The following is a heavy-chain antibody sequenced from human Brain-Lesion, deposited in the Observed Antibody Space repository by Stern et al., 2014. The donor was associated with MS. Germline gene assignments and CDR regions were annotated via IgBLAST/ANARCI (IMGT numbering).Heavy chain of an antibody. D-gene: IGHD1-26*01. CDR2: IYYSGFT. J-gene: IGHJ4*02. CDR1: GGSISSSTYY. Sequence: VQLVESGPGLVKPSETLSLTCTVSGGSISSSTYYLAWIRQPPGKGLEWIGNIYYSGFTYYHPSLKSRVTISVDMSKTQFSLKLSSVTAADTAIYYCARHDSVPRPSQLYSARDRGPGYFDYWGQGTLVTVSS. CDR3: ARHDSVPRPSQLYSARDRGPGYFDY. V-gene: IGHV4-39*01.